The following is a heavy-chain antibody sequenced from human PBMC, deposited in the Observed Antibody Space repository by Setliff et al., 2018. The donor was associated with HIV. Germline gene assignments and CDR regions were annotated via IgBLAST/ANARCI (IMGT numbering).Heavy chain of an antibody. Sequence: GESLKISCKGSGYFFLDSWMGWVRQMPGKGLEWVAIIYPGDSETRYSPSFEGQVTISVDRSINTAYLQWSSLKASDTAIYYCTRHPLRPGIAGYFYFVDVWGTGTTVTVSS. CDR1: GYFFLDSW. V-gene: IGHV5-51*01. D-gene: IGHD3-9*01. CDR3: TRHPLRPGIAGYFYFVDV. CDR2: IYPGDSET. J-gene: IGHJ6*03.